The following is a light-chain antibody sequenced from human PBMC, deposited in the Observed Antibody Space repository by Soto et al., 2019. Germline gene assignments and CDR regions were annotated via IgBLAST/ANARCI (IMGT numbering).Light chain of an antibody. Sequence: EIVMTQSPATLSVSLGERATLSCGASQSVRSNLAGYQQKPGQAPRLLIYGASSRATGIPDRFSGGGSGTDFTLTISNLEPEDFAVYYCQQRSDWPWTFGQGTKVDIK. CDR1: QSVRSN. V-gene: IGKV3-11*01. CDR3: QQRSDWPWT. CDR2: GAS. J-gene: IGKJ1*01.